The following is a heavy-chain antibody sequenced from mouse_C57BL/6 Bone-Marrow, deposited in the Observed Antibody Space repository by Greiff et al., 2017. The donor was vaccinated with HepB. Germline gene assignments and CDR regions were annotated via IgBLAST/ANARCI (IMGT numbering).Heavy chain of an antibody. J-gene: IGHJ1*03. D-gene: IGHD1-1*01. V-gene: IGHV1-47*01. CDR2: FHPYNDDT. CDR3: ARSRYYYGNYWYFDV. Sequence: VQLQESGAELVKPGASVKMSCKASGYTFTTYPIEWMKQNHGKSLEWIGNFHPYNDDTKYNEKFKGKATLTVEKSSSTVYLELSRLTSDDSAVYYCARSRYYYGNYWYFDVWGTGTTVTVSS. CDR1: GYTFTTYP.